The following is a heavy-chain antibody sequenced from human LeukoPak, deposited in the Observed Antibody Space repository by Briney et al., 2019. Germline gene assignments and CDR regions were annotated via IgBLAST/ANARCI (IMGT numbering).Heavy chain of an antibody. Sequence: GGSLRLSCAASGFTFSNYGMHWVRQAPGKGPEWVAFIRYDGSNKYYSDSVKGRFTVSRDNSKNTLYLQMNSLRAEDTAVYYCAKDSRMMVVFITGKGTEFDYWGQGALVTVSS. CDR2: IRYDGSNK. V-gene: IGHV3-30*02. D-gene: IGHD3-22*01. J-gene: IGHJ4*02. CDR3: AKDSRMMVVFITGKGTEFDY. CDR1: GFTFSNYG.